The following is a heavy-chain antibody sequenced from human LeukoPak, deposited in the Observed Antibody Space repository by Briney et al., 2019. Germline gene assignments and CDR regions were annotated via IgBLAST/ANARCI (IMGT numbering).Heavy chain of an antibody. CDR1: GYTFTSYD. D-gene: IGHD6-13*01. V-gene: IGHV1-8*02. CDR3: ARDSRAAAGADY. Sequence: GASVKVSCKASGYTFTSYDINWVRQATGQGLEWMGWMNPNSGNTGYAQKLQGRVTMTTDTSTSTAYMELRSLRSDDTAVYYCARDSRAAAGADYWGQGTLVTVSS. J-gene: IGHJ4*02. CDR2: MNPNSGNT.